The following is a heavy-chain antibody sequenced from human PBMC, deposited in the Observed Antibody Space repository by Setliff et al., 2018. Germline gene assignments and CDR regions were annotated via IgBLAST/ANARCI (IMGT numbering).Heavy chain of an antibody. CDR1: GFTFNKHW. D-gene: IGHD6-13*01. Sequence: PGGSLRLSCTASGFTFNKHWMTWVRQAPGKGLEWVANIKQDGSEEYYVDSVRGRFTISRDNAKNSLYLQMNSLRPEDTALYYCAKGRTPYSRSWNGWFDPWGQGTLVTVSS. V-gene: IGHV3-7*03. J-gene: IGHJ5*02. CDR2: IKQDGSEE. CDR3: AKGRTPYSRSWNGWFDP.